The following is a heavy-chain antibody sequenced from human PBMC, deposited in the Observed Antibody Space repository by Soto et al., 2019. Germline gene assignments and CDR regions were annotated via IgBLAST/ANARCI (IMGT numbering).Heavy chain of an antibody. CDR1: GFTFSSYA. D-gene: IGHD3-3*01. CDR3: AKGVGVTIFGVVKFGRRFDP. J-gene: IGHJ5*02. V-gene: IGHV3-23*01. Sequence: GGSLRLFCAASGFTFSSYAMSWVRQAPGKGLEWVSAISGSGGSTYYADSVKGRFTISRDNSKNTLYLQMNSLRAEDTAVYYCAKGVGVTIFGVVKFGRRFDPWGQGTLVTVSS. CDR2: ISGSGGST.